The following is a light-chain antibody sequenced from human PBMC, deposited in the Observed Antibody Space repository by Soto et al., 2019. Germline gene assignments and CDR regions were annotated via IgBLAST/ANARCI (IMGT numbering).Light chain of an antibody. CDR2: GND. J-gene: IGLJ2*01. Sequence: QAVVTQPPSASGTPGQRVTISCSGSSSNIGSNFVYWYQQLSGTAPRLLIYGNDKRLSGVPDRFSGSASGTSASLAIGGLRSEDEADYYCATWDDSLGGVVFGGGTKLTVL. CDR3: ATWDDSLGGVV. CDR1: SSNIGSNF. V-gene: IGLV1-47*02.